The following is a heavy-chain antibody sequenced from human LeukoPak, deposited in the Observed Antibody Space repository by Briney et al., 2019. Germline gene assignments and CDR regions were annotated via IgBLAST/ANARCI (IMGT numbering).Heavy chain of an antibody. J-gene: IGHJ4*02. Sequence: GGSLRLSCAASGFTFSTYGMHWVRQAPGKGLEWLAVIWYDGSNKYNAESVKGRFTISRDNPQNTLYLQMNGLRAEDTAMCHCARDRSYGWPEGFDNWGQGTLVTVSS. CDR1: GFTFSTYG. CDR3: ARDRSYGWPEGFDN. CDR2: IWYDGSNK. D-gene: IGHD6-19*01. V-gene: IGHV3-33*01.